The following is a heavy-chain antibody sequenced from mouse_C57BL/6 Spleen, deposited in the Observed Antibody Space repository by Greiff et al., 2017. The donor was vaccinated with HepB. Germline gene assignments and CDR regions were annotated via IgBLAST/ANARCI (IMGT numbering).Heavy chain of an antibody. V-gene: IGHV1-55*01. J-gene: IGHJ3*01. D-gene: IGHD1-1*01. CDR2: IYPGSGST. CDR3: ARNYGSSPWFAY. CDR1: GYTFTSYW. Sequence: QVQLQQPGAELVKPGASVKMSCKASGYTFTSYWITWVKQRPGQGLEWIGDIYPGSGSTNYNEKFKSKATLTVDTSSSPAYMQLSSLTSEDSAVYYCARNYGSSPWFAYWGQGTLVTASA.